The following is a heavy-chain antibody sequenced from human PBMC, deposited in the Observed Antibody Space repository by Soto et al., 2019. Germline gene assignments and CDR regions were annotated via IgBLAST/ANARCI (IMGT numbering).Heavy chain of an antibody. V-gene: IGHV3-30-3*01. Sequence: QVQLVESGGGVVQPGRSLRLSCAASGFTFSIYAMHWVRQAPGKGLEWVAVISYDGARKAYANSVKGRFTISRDTSKNTLYLQMNSLRVEDTAAYYCPRGDREDTAVVIGARPGEYGMDVWGRGTTVTVSS. CDR3: PRGDREDTAVVIGARPGEYGMDV. CDR2: ISYDGARK. J-gene: IGHJ6*02. CDR1: GFTFSIYA. D-gene: IGHD2-15*01.